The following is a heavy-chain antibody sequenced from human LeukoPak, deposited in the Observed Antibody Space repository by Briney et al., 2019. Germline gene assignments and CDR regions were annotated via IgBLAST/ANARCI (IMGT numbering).Heavy chain of an antibody. J-gene: IGHJ6*03. CDR1: GYTFTSYD. CDR2: MNPNSGNT. CDR3: ARGLIVGAAYYYYYMDV. Sequence: ASVKVSCKASGYTFTSYDINWVRQATGQGLEWMGWMNPNSGNTGYAQKFRGRVTMTRNTSISTAYMELSSLRSEDTAVYYCARGLIVGAAYYYYYMDVWGKGTTVTVSS. D-gene: IGHD1-26*01. V-gene: IGHV1-8*01.